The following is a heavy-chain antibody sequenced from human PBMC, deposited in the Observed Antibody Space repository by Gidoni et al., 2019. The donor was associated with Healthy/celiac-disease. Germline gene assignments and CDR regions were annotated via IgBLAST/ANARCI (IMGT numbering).Heavy chain of an antibody. J-gene: IGHJ4*02. CDR1: GGSISSSSYY. D-gene: IGHD4-17*01. CDR3: ARQGYGGNQYYFDY. V-gene: IGHV4-39*01. Sequence: QLPLQESGPGLVKPSETLSLTCTVSGGSISSSSYYWGWIRQPPGKGLEWIGSIYYSGSTYYNPSLKSRVTISVDTSKNQFSLKLSSVTAADTAVYYCARQGYGGNQYYFDYWGQGTLVTVSS. CDR2: IYYSGST.